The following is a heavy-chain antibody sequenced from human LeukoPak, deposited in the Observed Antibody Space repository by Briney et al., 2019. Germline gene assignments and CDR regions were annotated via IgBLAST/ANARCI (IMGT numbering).Heavy chain of an antibody. V-gene: IGHV3-15*01. D-gene: IGHD5-24*01. CDR2: IKSETDGGTT. Sequence: GGSLRLSCAASGFTLSNAWMSWVRQAPGKGLEWVGRIKSETDGGTTDYATAVKGRFTISRDDSKNTLYLQMNSLKTEDKAVYYCTTAVRDAVDYWGQGTLVTVSS. J-gene: IGHJ4*02. CDR1: GFTLSNAW. CDR3: TTAVRDAVDY.